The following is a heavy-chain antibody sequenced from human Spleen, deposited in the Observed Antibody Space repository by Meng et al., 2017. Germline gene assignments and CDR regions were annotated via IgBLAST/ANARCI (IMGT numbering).Heavy chain of an antibody. CDR3: ARGKTTFSWGPFDY. CDR2: ISGSGATT. Sequence: GESLKISCAASGFTFSNYAMSWVRQAPGKGLEWVSIISGSGATTYYADSVKGRFTISRDNAKNTLYLQMNSLRAEDTAVYYCARGKTTFSWGPFDYWCQGTLVTVSS. D-gene: IGHD4-11*01. V-gene: IGHV3-23*01. J-gene: IGHJ4*02. CDR1: GFTFSNYA.